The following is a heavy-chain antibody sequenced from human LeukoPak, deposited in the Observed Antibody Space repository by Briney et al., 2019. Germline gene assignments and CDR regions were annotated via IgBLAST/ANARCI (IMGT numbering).Heavy chain of an antibody. CDR3: AREQQLEGGFDY. Sequence: GASVKVSCKASGYTFTSYDINWVRQDTGQGLEWMGWMNPNSGNTGYAQKFQGRVTMTRNTSISTAYMELSSLRSEDTAVYYCAREQQLEGGFDYWGQGTLVTVSS. V-gene: IGHV1-8*01. J-gene: IGHJ4*02. CDR2: MNPNSGNT. D-gene: IGHD6-13*01. CDR1: GYTFTSYD.